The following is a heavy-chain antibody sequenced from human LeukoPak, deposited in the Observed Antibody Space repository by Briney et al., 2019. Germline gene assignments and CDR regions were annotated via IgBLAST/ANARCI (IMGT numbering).Heavy chain of an antibody. CDR3: ARDGGVATTKNPNYYYYYMDV. J-gene: IGHJ6*03. CDR1: GDSISSSNYY. CDR2: IYYSGST. V-gene: IGHV4-39*07. Sequence: SETLSLTCSVSGDSISSSNYYWGWIRQPPGKGLEWIGSIYYSGSTYYSPSLKSRVTISVDTSKNQFSLKLSSVTAADTAVYYCARDGGVATTKNPNYYYYYMDVWGKGTTVTVSS. D-gene: IGHD5-12*01.